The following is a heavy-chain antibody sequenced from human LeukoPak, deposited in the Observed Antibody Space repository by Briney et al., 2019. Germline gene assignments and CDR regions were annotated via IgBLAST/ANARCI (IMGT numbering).Heavy chain of an antibody. CDR3: ARDTKYAFDN. D-gene: IGHD2-2*01. J-gene: IGHJ4*02. Sequence: GGSLRLSCVASGFIFSDYSMNWVRQAPGKGLEWISYVGIDSGNTMYADSVKGRFTISGDRAKNSLYLQMDSLRVGDTAVYYCARDTKYAFDNWGQGTLVTVSS. CDR2: VGIDSGNT. CDR1: GFIFSDYS. V-gene: IGHV3-48*01.